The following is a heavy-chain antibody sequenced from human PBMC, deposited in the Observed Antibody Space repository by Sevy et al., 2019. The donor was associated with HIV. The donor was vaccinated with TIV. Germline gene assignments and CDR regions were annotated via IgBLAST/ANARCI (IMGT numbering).Heavy chain of an antibody. J-gene: IGHJ4*02. CDR3: AKVVGSYYFDY. D-gene: IGHD2-15*01. CDR1: GFTFSSYA. Sequence: GGSLRLSCAASGFTFSSYAMNWVRQAPGKGLEWVSSIKGSGSATYYADSVKGRFTISRDNSKNMVYLQMNSPRAEDTAVYYCAKVVGSYYFDYWGQGALVTVSS. V-gene: IGHV3-23*01. CDR2: IKGSGSAT.